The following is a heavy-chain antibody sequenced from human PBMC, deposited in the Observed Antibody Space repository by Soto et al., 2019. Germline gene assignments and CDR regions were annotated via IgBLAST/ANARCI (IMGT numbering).Heavy chain of an antibody. D-gene: IGHD3-9*01. CDR3: ARLEGLATISYYFXF. CDR2: IYYSGST. V-gene: IGHV4-39*01. J-gene: IGHJ4*02. Sequence: SETLSLTCSISGGSISSSSYYWGWIRQPPGKGLEWIGSIYYSGSTYYNPSLKSRVTISIDKSKNQFSLKLSSLTAADTAVYYCARLEGLATISYYFXFWGQGTLVAVSS. CDR1: GGSISSSSYY.